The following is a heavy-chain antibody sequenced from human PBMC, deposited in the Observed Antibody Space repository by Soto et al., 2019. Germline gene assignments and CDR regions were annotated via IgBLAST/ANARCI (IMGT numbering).Heavy chain of an antibody. J-gene: IGHJ3*02. Sequence: ASVKVSCKASGYTFTGYYMHWVRQAPGQGPEWMGWINPNSGETNYAQKFQGRVIMTGDTSTDTAYMELSSLRSEDTAVYYCATDVTTMGAFDIWGQGTMVTVSS. V-gene: IGHV1-2*02. CDR1: GYTFTGYY. CDR2: INPNSGET. CDR3: ATDVTTMGAFDI. D-gene: IGHD5-12*01.